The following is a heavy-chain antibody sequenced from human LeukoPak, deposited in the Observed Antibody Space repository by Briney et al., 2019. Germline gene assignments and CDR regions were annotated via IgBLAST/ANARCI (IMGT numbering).Heavy chain of an antibody. Sequence: PSETLTLTCAVSGYSITSDYYWGWIRQPAGKGLEWIGRIYTSGSTNYNPSLKSRVTISVDTSKNQFSLKLSSVTAADTAVYYCARSCIVGAQGAFDIWGQGTMVTVSS. D-gene: IGHD1-26*01. CDR2: IYTSGST. CDR1: GYSITSDYY. CDR3: ARSCIVGAQGAFDI. J-gene: IGHJ3*02. V-gene: IGHV4-38-2*01.